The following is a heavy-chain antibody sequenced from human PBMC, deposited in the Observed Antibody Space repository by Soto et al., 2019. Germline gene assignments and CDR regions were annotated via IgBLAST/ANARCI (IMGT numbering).Heavy chain of an antibody. CDR3: ARAPPDLAAFDI. J-gene: IGHJ3*02. CDR2: IIPSFGTA. CDR1: GGTFSSYA. Sequence: QVQLVQPGAEVKKPGASVKVSCKASGGTFSSYAISWVRQAPGQGLEWMGGIIPSFGTANYAQKFQGRVTITADESTSTAYMELSSLRSEDTAVYYCARAPPDLAAFDIWGQGTMVTVSS. V-gene: IGHV1-69*01.